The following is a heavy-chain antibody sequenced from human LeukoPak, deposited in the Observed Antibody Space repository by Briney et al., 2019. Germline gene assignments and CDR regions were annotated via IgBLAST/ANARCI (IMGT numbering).Heavy chain of an antibody. V-gene: IGHV4-59*01. CDR3: ASGRIVGATNWFDP. CDR2: IYYSGST. CDR1: GGSISSYY. D-gene: IGHD1-26*01. J-gene: IGHJ5*02. Sequence: SETLSLTCTVSGGSISSYYWSWIRQPPGKGLEWIGYIYYSGSTNYNPSLKSRVTISVDTSKNQFSLKLSSVTAADTAVYYCASGRIVGATNWFDPWGQGTLVTVSS.